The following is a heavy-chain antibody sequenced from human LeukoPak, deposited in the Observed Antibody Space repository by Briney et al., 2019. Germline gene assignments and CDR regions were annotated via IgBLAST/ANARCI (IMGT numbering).Heavy chain of an antibody. V-gene: IGHV1-46*01. CDR2: INSSGSGT. J-gene: IGHJ4*02. CDR3: ASHKSGWQQTYFDF. D-gene: IGHD6-25*01. CDR1: GYTFTGYY. Sequence: EASVKVSCKASGYTFTGYYMHWVRQAPGQGLEWMAKINSSGSGTSYARKFQGRVSVTRDTSTGTVYMELSSLTSEDTAVYYCASHKSGWQQTYFDFWGQGILVTVFS.